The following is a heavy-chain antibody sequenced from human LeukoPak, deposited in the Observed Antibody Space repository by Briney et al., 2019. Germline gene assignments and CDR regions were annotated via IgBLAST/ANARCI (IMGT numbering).Heavy chain of an antibody. D-gene: IGHD5-24*01. CDR1: GGSISSYY. CDR2: IYYSGST. CDR3: ARGGRDGYNFY. V-gene: IGHV4-59*01. Sequence: SETLSLTCTVSGGSISSYYWSWIRQPPGKGLEWIGYIYYSGSTNYNPSLKSRVTISVDTSMNQFSLKLSPVTAADTAVYYCARGGRDGYNFYWGQGTLVTVSS. J-gene: IGHJ4*02.